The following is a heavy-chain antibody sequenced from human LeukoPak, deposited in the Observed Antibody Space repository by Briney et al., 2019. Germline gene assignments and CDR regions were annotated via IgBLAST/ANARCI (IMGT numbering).Heavy chain of an antibody. CDR2: ISSSGSTI. CDR3: ARVSPRQGVAVAGIDY. D-gene: IGHD6-19*01. J-gene: IGHJ4*02. CDR1: GFTFSSYS. V-gene: IGHV3-48*04. Sequence: PGGSLRLSCAASGFTFSSYSMNWVRQAPGKGLEWVSYISSSGSTIYYTDSVEVRFTISRDNAKNSLYLQMNSLRAEDTAVYYCARVSPRQGVAVAGIDYWGQGTLVTVSS.